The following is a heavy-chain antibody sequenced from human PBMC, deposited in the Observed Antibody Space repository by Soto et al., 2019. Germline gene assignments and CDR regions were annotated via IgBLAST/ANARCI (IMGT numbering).Heavy chain of an antibody. V-gene: IGHV1-18*01. CDR3: AREDGSGYFGWFDP. D-gene: IGHD3-22*01. CDR2: ISAYNGNT. Sequence: ASVKVSCKASGYTFTSYGISWVRQAPGQGLEWMGWISAYNGNTNYAQKLQGRVTMTTDTSTSTAYMELRSLRADDTAVYYCAREDGSGYFGWFDPWGQGTLVTVSS. CDR1: GYTFTSYG. J-gene: IGHJ5*02.